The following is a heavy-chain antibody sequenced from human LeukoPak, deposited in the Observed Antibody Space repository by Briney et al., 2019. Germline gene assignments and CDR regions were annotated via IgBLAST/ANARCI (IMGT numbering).Heavy chain of an antibody. V-gene: IGHV3-48*02. Sequence: GGSLRLSCSVSGFGFTFNTYALHWVRQAPGKGLEWIATMTVTNKIYYADSVKGRFTISRDNAENSVYLQMNSLRDEDTAVYYCARAQTLFCEFDGFDIWGRGTKVTVSS. D-gene: IGHD2-21*01. CDR1: GFGFTFNTYA. CDR3: ARAQTLFCEFDGFDI. CDR2: MTVTNKI. J-gene: IGHJ3*02.